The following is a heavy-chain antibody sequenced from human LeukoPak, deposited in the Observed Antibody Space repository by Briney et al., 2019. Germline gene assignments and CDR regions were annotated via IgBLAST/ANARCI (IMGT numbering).Heavy chain of an antibody. CDR3: ARHYCSSTSCYPRATKPYYYYGMDV. CDR2: IYPGDSDT. V-gene: IGHV5-51*01. Sequence: GESLKISCKGSRYSFTSYWIGWVRQMPGKGLEWMGIIYPGDSDTRYSPSFQGQVTISADKSISTAYLQWSSLKASDTAMYYCARHYCSSTSCYPRATKPYYYYGMDVWGQGTTVTVSS. J-gene: IGHJ6*02. D-gene: IGHD2-2*01. CDR1: RYSFTSYW.